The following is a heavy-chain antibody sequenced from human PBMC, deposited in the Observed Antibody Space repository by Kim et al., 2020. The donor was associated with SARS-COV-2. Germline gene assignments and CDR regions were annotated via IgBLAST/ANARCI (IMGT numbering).Heavy chain of an antibody. Sequence: ASVKVSCTASGYSFSAYALHWVRQAPGQRLEWVGLINPGDGETQYPQKLQARVTITRDTSASTAYMELRSLTSEDTAVYYGASGDFIARGRGECDYWGQG. CDR2: INPGDGET. V-gene: IGHV1-3*01. CDR1: GYSFSAYA. D-gene: IGHD3-16*01. J-gene: IGHJ4*02. CDR3: ASGDFIARGRGECDY.